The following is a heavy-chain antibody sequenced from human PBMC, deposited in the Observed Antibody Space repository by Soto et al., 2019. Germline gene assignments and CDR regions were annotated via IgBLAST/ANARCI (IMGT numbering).Heavy chain of an antibody. J-gene: IGHJ6*02. D-gene: IGHD3-16*01. CDR3: ARVGEFSDYPSVAYYFYYGMDV. CDR2: IWRDGFKI. Sequence: QVHLVESGGGVVQPGRSLRLSCAASGFSLRNFAIHWVRQAPGKGLEWVAVIWRDGFKIDYADSVKGRFTISRDDSKNTPYLQMNSLRAEDTAVYYCARVGEFSDYPSVAYYFYYGMDVVSQATTVTVTS. CDR1: GFSLRNFA. V-gene: IGHV3-33*01.